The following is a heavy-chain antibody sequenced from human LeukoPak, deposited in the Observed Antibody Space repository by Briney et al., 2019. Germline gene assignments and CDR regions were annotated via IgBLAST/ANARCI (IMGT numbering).Heavy chain of an antibody. D-gene: IGHD4-23*01. CDR3: ARVYGGNLGTDY. J-gene: IGHJ4*02. Sequence: PGGSLRLSCAASGFTFSSYAMHWVRQAPGKGLEWVAVISYDGSNKYYADSVKGRFTISRDNSKNTLYLQMNSLRAEDTAVYYCARVYGGNLGTDYWGQGTLVTVSS. V-gene: IGHV3-30*04. CDR1: GFTFSSYA. CDR2: ISYDGSNK.